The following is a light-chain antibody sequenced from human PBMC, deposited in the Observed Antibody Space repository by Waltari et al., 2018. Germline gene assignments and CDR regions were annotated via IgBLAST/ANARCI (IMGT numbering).Light chain of an antibody. CDR2: EVS. V-gene: IGLV2-14*01. Sequence: QSALTQPASVSGSPGPSITISCTGTSRHVGGYNYVPWYQQHPGKAPKLRIYEVSNRPSGVSNRFSGSKSGNTASLTISGLQAEDEADYYCSSYTSSSTLVFGGGTKLTVL. CDR3: SSYTSSSTLV. J-gene: IGLJ2*01. CDR1: SRHVGGYNY.